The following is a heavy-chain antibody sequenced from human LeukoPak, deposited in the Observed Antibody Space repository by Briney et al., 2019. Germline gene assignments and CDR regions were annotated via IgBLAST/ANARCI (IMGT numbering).Heavy chain of an antibody. CDR1: GFTFSSYS. V-gene: IGHV3-21*01. D-gene: IGHD2-8*02. J-gene: IGHJ6*02. CDR2: ISSSSSYI. CDR3: ARLLLLENYYYYGMDV. Sequence: GGSLRLSCAASGFTFSSYSMNWVRQAPGKGLEWVSSISSSSSYIYYADSVKGRFTISRDNAKNSLYLQMNSLRAEDTAVYYCARLLLLENYYYYGMDVWGQGTTVTVSS.